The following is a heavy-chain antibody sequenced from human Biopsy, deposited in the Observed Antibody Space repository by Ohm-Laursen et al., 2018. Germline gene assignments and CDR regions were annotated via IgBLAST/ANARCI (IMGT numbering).Heavy chain of an antibody. J-gene: IGHJ4*02. CDR3: AADINVWNVNY. CDR2: FAPENGKT. Sequence: SVKVSCKVSGYTLTELSMHWVRQAPGRGLEWMGGFAPENGKTIYAQKFRGRVTMTKDTSTDTAYMELSSLRSEDTAVYYCAADINVWNVNYWGQGTLVTVSS. V-gene: IGHV1-24*01. CDR1: GYTLTELS. D-gene: IGHD1-1*01.